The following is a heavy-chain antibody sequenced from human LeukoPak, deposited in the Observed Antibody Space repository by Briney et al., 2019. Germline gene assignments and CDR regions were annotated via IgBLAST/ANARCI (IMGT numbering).Heavy chain of an antibody. CDR2: INAGNGNT. CDR1: GYTFTSYA. Sequence: ASVKVSCKASGYTFTSYAMHWVRQAPGQRLEWMGWINAGNGNTKYSQKFQGRVTITRDTSASTAYMELSSLRSEDTAVYYCARDQAWFGELSGTDYWGQGTLVTVSS. J-gene: IGHJ4*02. D-gene: IGHD3-10*01. CDR3: ARDQAWFGELSGTDY. V-gene: IGHV1-3*01.